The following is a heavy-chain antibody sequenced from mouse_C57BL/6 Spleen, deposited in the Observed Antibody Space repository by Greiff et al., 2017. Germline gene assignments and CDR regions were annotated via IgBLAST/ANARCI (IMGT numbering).Heavy chain of an antibody. CDR3: ARDYDYDGGHFDY. Sequence: QVQLQQSGPELVKPGASVKLSCKASGYTFTSYDINWVKQRPGQGLEWIGWIYPRDGSTKYNEKFKGKATLTVDTSSSTAYMELHSLTSEDSAVYFCARDYDYDGGHFDYWGQGTTLTVSS. D-gene: IGHD2-4*01. CDR2: IYPRDGST. CDR1: GYTFTSYD. V-gene: IGHV1-85*01. J-gene: IGHJ2*01.